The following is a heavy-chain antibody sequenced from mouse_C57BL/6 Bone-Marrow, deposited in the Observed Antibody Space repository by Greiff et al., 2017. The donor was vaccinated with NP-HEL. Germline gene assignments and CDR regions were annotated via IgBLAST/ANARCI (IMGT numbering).Heavy chain of an antibody. Sequence: VQLKESGTVLARPGASVKMSCKTSGYTFTSYWMHWVKQRPGQGLEWIGAIYPGNSDTSYNQKFKSKAKLTAVTSASTAYMELSSLTNEDSAVYYCTRSRVDYYYFDYWGQGTTLTVSS. D-gene: IGHD2-13*01. J-gene: IGHJ2*01. V-gene: IGHV1-5*01. CDR3: TRSRVDYYYFDY. CDR1: GYTFTSYW. CDR2: IYPGNSDT.